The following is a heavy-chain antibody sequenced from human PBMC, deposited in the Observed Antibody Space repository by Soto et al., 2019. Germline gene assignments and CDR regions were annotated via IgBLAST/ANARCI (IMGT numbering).Heavy chain of an antibody. V-gene: IGHV3-23*01. D-gene: IGHD2-2*02. CDR3: ARDASHSCYTLFYYFDY. Sequence: EVQLLESGGGLVQPGGSLRLSCAASGFTFSTYAMSWVRQAPGKGLEWVSAISGSGSNTYYADSVKGRFTISRDDSKSRQYLQQNSPRAEDTAVYYCARDASHSCYTLFYYFDYWCQGTLVSVSS. J-gene: IGHJ4*02. CDR2: ISGSGSNT. CDR1: GFTFSTYA.